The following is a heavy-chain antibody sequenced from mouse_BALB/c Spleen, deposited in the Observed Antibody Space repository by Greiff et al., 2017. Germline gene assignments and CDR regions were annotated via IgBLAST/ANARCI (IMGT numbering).Heavy chain of an antibody. V-gene: IGHV5-9-3*01. J-gene: IGHJ4*01. CDR3: ARLPYAMDY. CDR1: GFTFSSYA. Sequence: EVQRVESGGGLVKPGGSLKLSCAASGFTFSSYAMSWVRQTPEKRLEWVATISSGCSYTYYPESVKGQFTISRDNAQNTLYLQMSSLRSVDTALYYCARLPYAMDYWGEGNSDTASS. CDR2: ISSGCSYT.